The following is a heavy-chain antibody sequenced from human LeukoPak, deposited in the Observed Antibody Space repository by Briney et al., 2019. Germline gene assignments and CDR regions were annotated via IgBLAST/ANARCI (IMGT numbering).Heavy chain of an antibody. J-gene: IGHJ6*03. V-gene: IGHV4-34*01. CDR3: ARVRGPDDYVWGSYRWLYYYMDV. CDR1: GGSFSGYY. D-gene: IGHD3-16*02. Sequence: PSETLSLTCAVYGGSFSGYYWSWIRQPPGKGLEWNGEINHSGSTNYNPSLKSRVTISVDTSKNQFSLKLSSVTAADTAVYYCARVRGPDDYVWGSYRWLYYYMDVWGKGTTVTVSS. CDR2: INHSGST.